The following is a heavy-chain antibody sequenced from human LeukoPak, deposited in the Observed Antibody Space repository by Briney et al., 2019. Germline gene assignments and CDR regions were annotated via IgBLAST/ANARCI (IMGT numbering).Heavy chain of an antibody. CDR3: ARVDDSSGSWTVPYFDY. J-gene: IGHJ4*02. Sequence: GGSLRLSCAASGFTVSSNYMSWVRQAPGKGLEWVSVIYSGGSTYYADSVKGRFTISRDNSKNTLYLQMNSLRAEDTAVYYCARVDDSSGSWTVPYFDYWGQGTLVTVSS. CDR2: IYSGGST. D-gene: IGHD3-22*01. V-gene: IGHV3-66*01. CDR1: GFTVSSNY.